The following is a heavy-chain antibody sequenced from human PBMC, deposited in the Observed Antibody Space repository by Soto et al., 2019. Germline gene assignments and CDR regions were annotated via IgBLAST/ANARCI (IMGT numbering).Heavy chain of an antibody. J-gene: IGHJ4*02. D-gene: IGHD2-2*01. CDR3: VRDLREDGCSSSSCLYFDY. Sequence: QVQLVESGGGVVQPGRSLRLSCAASGFSFSTYGMHWVRQAPGKGLEWVAVIWDDGTNKYYADSVKGRFTMSRDNSKNTLYLQMNSLRAEDTAVYYCVRDLREDGCSSSSCLYFDYWGQGTLVTVSS. CDR2: IWDDGTNK. CDR1: GFSFSTYG. V-gene: IGHV3-33*01.